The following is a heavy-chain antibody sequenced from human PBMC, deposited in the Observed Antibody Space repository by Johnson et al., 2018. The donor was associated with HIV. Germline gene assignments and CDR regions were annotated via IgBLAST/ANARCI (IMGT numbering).Heavy chain of an antibody. CDR3: ARESIFGVVIYAFDI. Sequence: QVQLVESGGGVVQPGRSLRLSCAASGFTFSSYAMHWVRQAPGKGLEWVAVISYDGSYKYYADSVQGRFTISRDNSKNTLYLQMNSLRAEDTGLYYCARESIFGVVIYAFDIWGQGTMVTVSS. V-gene: IGHV3-30*04. J-gene: IGHJ3*02. D-gene: IGHD3-3*01. CDR1: GFTFSSYA. CDR2: ISYDGSYK.